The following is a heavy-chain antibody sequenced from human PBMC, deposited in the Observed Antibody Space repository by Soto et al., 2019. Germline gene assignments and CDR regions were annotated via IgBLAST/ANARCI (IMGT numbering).Heavy chain of an antibody. CDR3: ARLGYCTNGVCYRGGHDMDV. CDR2: IWYDGSNK. CDR1: GFTFSSYG. V-gene: IGHV3-33*01. Sequence: PGGSLRLSCAASGFTFSSYGMHWVRQAPGKGLEWVAVIWYDGSNKYYADSVKGRFTISRDNSKNTLYLQMNSLRAEDTAVYYCARLGYCTNGVCYRGGHDMDVWGKGTTVTVSS. D-gene: IGHD2-8*01. J-gene: IGHJ6*03.